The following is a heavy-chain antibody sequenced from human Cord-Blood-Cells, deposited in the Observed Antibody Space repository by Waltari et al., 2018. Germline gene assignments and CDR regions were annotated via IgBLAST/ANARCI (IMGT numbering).Heavy chain of an antibody. V-gene: IGHV2-5*01. J-gene: IGHJ3*02. D-gene: IGHD1-26*01. CDR3: ARTIVGATKGAFDI. Sequence: QTTLTESGPTPVKPTQTLTLTCTFSGFSLSTSGVGVGWIRQPPGKALEWLALIYWNDDKRYSPSLKSRLTITKDTSKNQVVLTMTNMDPVDTATYYCARTIVGATKGAFDIWGQGTMVTVSS. CDR2: IYWNDDK. CDR1: GFSLSTSGVG.